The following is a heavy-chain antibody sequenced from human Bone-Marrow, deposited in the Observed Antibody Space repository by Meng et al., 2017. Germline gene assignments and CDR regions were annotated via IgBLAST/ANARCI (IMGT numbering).Heavy chain of an antibody. D-gene: IGHD6-13*01. CDR3: ARRIEAVGIRCFDL. J-gene: IGHJ2*01. CDR1: GFTFSRYA. Sequence: EVQLLESGGGLVQPGGSLCLSCAASGFTFSRYAMSWVRQAPGKGLEWVSAISDGGIDTFYADSVKGRFTISRDNSRNALYLQVDSLRVEDTALYYCARRIEAVGIRCFDLWGRGTLVTVSS. CDR2: ISDGGIDT. V-gene: IGHV3-23*01.